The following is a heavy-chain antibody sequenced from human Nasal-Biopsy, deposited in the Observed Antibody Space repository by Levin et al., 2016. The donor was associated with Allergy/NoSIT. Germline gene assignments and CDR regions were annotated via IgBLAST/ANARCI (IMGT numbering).Heavy chain of an antibody. Sequence: GESLKISCDASGFTFNIHTMSWVRQAPGKGLEWVSSIGVSGGSTYYADSVKGRFTISRDNSKNTVYLQMNSLRADDTAMYYCAKDKGQLVQGDFWGQGSQVTVSS. D-gene: IGHD6-6*01. CDR2: IGVSGGST. CDR1: GFTFNIHT. V-gene: IGHV3-23*01. CDR3: AKDKGQLVQGDF. J-gene: IGHJ4*02.